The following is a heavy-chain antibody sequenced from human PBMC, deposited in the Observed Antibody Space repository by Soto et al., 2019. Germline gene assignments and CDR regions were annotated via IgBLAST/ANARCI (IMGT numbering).Heavy chain of an antibody. CDR1: GFTFSASA. D-gene: IGHD3-22*01. J-gene: IGHJ4*02. CDR2: IRSKTNNFAT. CDR3: TSCYDSSGPPDY. V-gene: IGHV3-73*01. Sequence: EVQLVESGGGLVQPGGSLKLSCAASGFTFSASAMHWVRQASGKGLEWVGRIRSKTNNFATAYAASVKGRFTISREDSKNTAYLQMNSRKSEDTAVYFCTSCYDSSGPPDYWGQGTLVTVSS.